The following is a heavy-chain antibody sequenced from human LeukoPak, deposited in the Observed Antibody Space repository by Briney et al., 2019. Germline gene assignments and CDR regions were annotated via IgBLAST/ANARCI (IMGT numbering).Heavy chain of an antibody. Sequence: PGGSLRLSCVASGVTISDAWMSWVRQAPGKGLEWVSYISSTSGSTIYYADSVKGRFTISRDNAKNSLYLQMNSLRAEDTAVYYCARRYCSSTSCLLDYWGQGTLVTVSS. V-gene: IGHV3-11*04. J-gene: IGHJ4*02. D-gene: IGHD2-2*01. CDR2: ISSTSGSTI. CDR3: ARRYCSSTSCLLDY. CDR1: GVTISDAW.